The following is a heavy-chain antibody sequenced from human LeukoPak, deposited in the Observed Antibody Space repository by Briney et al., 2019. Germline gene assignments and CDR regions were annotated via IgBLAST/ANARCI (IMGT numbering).Heavy chain of an antibody. CDR1: GFTFSSYS. V-gene: IGHV3-48*04. Sequence: PGGSLRLSCAASGFTFSSYSMNWVRQAPGKGLEWVSYIALSGSTIYYADSVKGRFTIARDNAKDSLYLQMNSLRAEDTAVYYCARATSFDYWGQGTLVTVSS. CDR2: IALSGSTI. CDR3: ARATSFDY. J-gene: IGHJ4*02.